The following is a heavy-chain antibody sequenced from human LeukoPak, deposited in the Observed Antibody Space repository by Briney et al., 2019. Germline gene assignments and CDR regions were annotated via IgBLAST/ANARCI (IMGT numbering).Heavy chain of an antibody. CDR3: ARARAAGFDP. CDR1: GGSISSYY. V-gene: IGHV4-59*01. J-gene: IGHJ5*02. CDR2: IYYSGST. D-gene: IGHD2-15*01. Sequence: SETLSLTCTVSGGSISSYYWSWIRQPPGKGLERIGYIYYSGSTNYNPSLKSRVTISVDTSKNQFSLKLSSVTAADTAVYYCARARAAGFDPWGQGTLVTVSS.